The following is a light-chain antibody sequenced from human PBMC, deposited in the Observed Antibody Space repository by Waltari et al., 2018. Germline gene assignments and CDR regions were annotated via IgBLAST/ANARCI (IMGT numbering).Light chain of an antibody. J-gene: IGLJ3*02. CDR1: SSDIGNYEH. Sequence: QSALTQPRSVSGSPGQSVTISCTGTSSDIGNYEHVPWYQQDPGKAPKLIIYGVSWRPSGVPGRFSASKSGNTASLTISGLQPEDEADYYCCSHTASNTWVFGGGTKVTVL. V-gene: IGLV2-11*01. CDR3: CSHTASNTWV. CDR2: GVS.